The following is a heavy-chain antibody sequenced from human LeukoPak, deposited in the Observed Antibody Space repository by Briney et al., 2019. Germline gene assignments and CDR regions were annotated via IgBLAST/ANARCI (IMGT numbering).Heavy chain of an antibody. V-gene: IGHV3-48*01. D-gene: IGHD3-3*01. Sequence: PGGSLRLSCAASGFTFSSYGMNWVRQAPGKGLEWVSYISSSSSTIYYADSVKGRFTISRDNAKNSLYLQMNSLRAEDTAVYYCARVGVDFWSGSRYFDYWGQGTLVTVSS. CDR3: ARVGVDFWSGSRYFDY. CDR2: ISSSSSTI. CDR1: GFTFSSYG. J-gene: IGHJ4*02.